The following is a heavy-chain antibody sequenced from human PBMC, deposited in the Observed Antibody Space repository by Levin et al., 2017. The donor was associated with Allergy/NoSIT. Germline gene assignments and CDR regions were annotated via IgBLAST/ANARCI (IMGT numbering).Heavy chain of an antibody. CDR3: ARAQGFGSGWPSGYYFDY. CDR2: TYYRSKWYD. J-gene: IGHJ4*02. D-gene: IGHD6-19*01. V-gene: IGHV6-1*01. Sequence: SQTLSLTCAISGDSVSTNSAAWNWVRQSPSRGLEWLGRTYYRSKWYDEYALSMKGRIIINPDTSKNQSSLQLNSVTPEDTAVYYCARAQGFGSGWPSGYYFDYWGQGTLVTVSS. CDR1: GDSVSTNSAA.